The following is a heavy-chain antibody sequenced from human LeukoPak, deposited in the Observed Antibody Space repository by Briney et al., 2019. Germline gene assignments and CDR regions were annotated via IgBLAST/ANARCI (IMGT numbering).Heavy chain of an antibody. CDR2: IYTSGST. CDR3: ARLVRGAAAGFDP. D-gene: IGHD6-13*01. J-gene: IGHJ5*02. Sequence: SETLSLTCTVSGDSISTYHWSWIRQPPGKGLEWIGYIYTSGSTNYNPSLKSRVTISVDTSKNQFSLNLSSVTAADTAVYYCARLVRGAAAGFDPWGQGTLVTVSS. V-gene: IGHV4-4*09. CDR1: GDSISTYH.